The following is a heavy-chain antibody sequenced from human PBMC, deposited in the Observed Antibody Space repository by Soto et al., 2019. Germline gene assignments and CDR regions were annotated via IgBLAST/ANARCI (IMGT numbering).Heavy chain of an antibody. CDR3: ARTTVAGMELDY. V-gene: IGHV1-69*13. Sequence: SVKVSCKASGGTFSSYAISWVRQAPGQGLEWMGGIIPIFGTANYAQKFQGRVTITADESTSTAYMELSSLRSEDTAVYYCARTTVAGMELDYWGQGTLVTVSS. CDR2: IIPIFGTA. D-gene: IGHD6-19*01. CDR1: GGTFSSYA. J-gene: IGHJ4*02.